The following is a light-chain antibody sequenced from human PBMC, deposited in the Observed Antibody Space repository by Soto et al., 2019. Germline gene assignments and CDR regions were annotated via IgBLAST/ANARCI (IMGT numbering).Light chain of an antibody. V-gene: IGLV1-44*01. Sequence: QSVLTQPPSASGTPGQRVTVSCSGSSSNIGSNPVNWYQQLPGTAPKLLIYSNNQRPSGVPDRFSDSKSGTSASLAISGLQSEDEADCYCAAWDDSLNGYVFGTGTKLTVL. J-gene: IGLJ1*01. CDR2: SNN. CDR3: AAWDDSLNGYV. CDR1: SSNIGSNP.